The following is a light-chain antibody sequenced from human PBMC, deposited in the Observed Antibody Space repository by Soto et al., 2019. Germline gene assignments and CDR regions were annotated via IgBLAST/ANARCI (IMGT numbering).Light chain of an antibody. V-gene: IGLV1-44*01. CDR1: RSNIGTNS. J-gene: IGLJ1*01. CDR2: TDN. CDR3: AAWDDSLTGCV. Sequence: QSVLTQPPSASGTPGQRVTISCSGSRSNIGTNSVTWYQQLPGTAPKLLIYTDNQRPSGVPDRFSGSRSGTSASLAISGLQSDDEADYYCAAWDDSLTGCVFGTGTKVTVL.